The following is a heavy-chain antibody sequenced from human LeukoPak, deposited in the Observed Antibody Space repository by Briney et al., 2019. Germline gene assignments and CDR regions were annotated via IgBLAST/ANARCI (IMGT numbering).Heavy chain of an antibody. CDR1: GFTFSSYG. Sequence: GRSLRLSCAASGFTFSSYGMHWVRQAPGKGLEWVAVISYDGSNKYYADSVKGRFTISRDNSKNTLYPQMNSLRAEDTAVYYCAKDDRWLQFCCWGQGTLVTVSA. CDR3: AKDDRWLQFCC. CDR2: ISYDGSNK. D-gene: IGHD5-24*01. V-gene: IGHV3-30*18. J-gene: IGHJ4*02.